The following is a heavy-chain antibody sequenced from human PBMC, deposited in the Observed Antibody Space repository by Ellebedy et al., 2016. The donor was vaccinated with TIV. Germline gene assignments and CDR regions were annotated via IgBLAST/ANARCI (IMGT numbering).Heavy chain of an antibody. CDR2: ISYDGSNK. CDR3: ARDIVVVPAAMPVGLGY. V-gene: IGHV3-30-3*01. J-gene: IGHJ4*02. D-gene: IGHD2-2*01. CDR1: GFTFSSYA. Sequence: PSETLSLTCAASGFTFSSYAMHWVRQAPGKGLEWVAVISYDGSNKYYADSVKGRFTISRDNSKNTLYLQMNSLRAEDTAVYYCARDIVVVPAAMPVGLGYWGQGTLVTVSS.